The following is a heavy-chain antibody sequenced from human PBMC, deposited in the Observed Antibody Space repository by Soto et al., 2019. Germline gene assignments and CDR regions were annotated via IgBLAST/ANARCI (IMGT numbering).Heavy chain of an antibody. D-gene: IGHD3-22*01. CDR2: INPSGGST. J-gene: IGHJ3*02. Sequence: ASVRVSCKASGYTFTSYYMHWVRQAPGQGLEWMGIINPSGGSTSYAQKFQGRVTMTRDTSTSTVYMELSSLRSEDTAVYYCARDRVGPYYYDSSGYYHAAFDIWGQGTMVTVSS. CDR3: ARDRVGPYYYDSSGYYHAAFDI. V-gene: IGHV1-46*01. CDR1: GYTFTSYY.